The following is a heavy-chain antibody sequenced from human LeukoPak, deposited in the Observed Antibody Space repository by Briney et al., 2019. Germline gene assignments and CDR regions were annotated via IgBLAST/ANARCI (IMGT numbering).Heavy chain of an antibody. CDR3: AKVSEPWRTLSTLDY. CDR1: GFTFSSYA. Sequence: PGGSLRLSCAASGFTFSSYAMSWVRQAPGKGLEWFSGISWNSGSIGYADSVKGRFTISRDDAKNSLYLQMNSLRAEDTALYYCAKVSEPWRTLSTLDYWGQGTLVTVSS. CDR2: ISWNSGSI. D-gene: IGHD1-14*01. J-gene: IGHJ4*02. V-gene: IGHV3-9*01.